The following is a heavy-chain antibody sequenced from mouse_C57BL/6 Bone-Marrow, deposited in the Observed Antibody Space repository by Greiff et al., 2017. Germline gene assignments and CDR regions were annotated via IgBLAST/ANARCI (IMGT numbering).Heavy chain of an antibody. CDR3: TTEDGYSYFYY. Sequence: VQLQQSGAELVRPGASVKLSCTASGFNIKDDYMHWVKQRPEQGLEWIGWIDPENGDTEYASKFQGKATITADTSSNTAYLQLSSLTSEDTAVYYCTTEDGYSYFYYWGQGTTLTVSA. CDR2: IDPENGDT. D-gene: IGHD2-3*01. V-gene: IGHV14-4*01. J-gene: IGHJ2*01. CDR1: GFNIKDDY.